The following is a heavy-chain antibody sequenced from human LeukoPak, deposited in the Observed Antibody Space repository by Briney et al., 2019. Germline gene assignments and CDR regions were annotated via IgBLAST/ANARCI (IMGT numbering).Heavy chain of an antibody. CDR2: ISAYNGNT. D-gene: IGHD3-22*01. Sequence: ASVKVSCKASGYTFTSYGISWVRQAPGQGLEWMGWISAYNGNTNYAQKLQDRVTMTTDTSTSTAYMELRSLRSDDTAVYYCARSEGRDSSGYYELRDYYMDVWGKGTTVTISS. CDR1: GYTFTSYG. CDR3: ARSEGRDSSGYYELRDYYMDV. V-gene: IGHV1-18*01. J-gene: IGHJ6*03.